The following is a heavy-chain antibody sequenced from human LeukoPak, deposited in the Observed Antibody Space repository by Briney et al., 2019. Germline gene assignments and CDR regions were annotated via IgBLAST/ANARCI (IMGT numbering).Heavy chain of an antibody. D-gene: IGHD6-19*01. CDR3: ARVKLSSSAPYSSGWFAY. J-gene: IGHJ5*01. CDR2: INPNSGGT. V-gene: IGHV1-2*02. Sequence: ASVTVSFMASGYTFTGYYMHWVRQAPGQGLEWMGWINPNSGGTNYAQKFQGRVTMTRDTSISTAYMELSRLRSDDTAVYYCARVKLSSSAPYSSGWFAYWGQGTLVTVSS. CDR1: GYTFTGYY.